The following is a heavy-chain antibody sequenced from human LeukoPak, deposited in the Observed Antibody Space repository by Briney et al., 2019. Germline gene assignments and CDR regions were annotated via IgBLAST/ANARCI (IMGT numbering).Heavy chain of an antibody. D-gene: IGHD2-15*01. J-gene: IGHJ1*01. CDR3: ARARYCSGGSCPNEYFQH. CDR1: GFTFSSYA. CDR2: ISYDGSNK. V-gene: IGHV3-30*04. Sequence: GGSLRLSCAASGFTFSSYAMHWVRQAPGKGLERVAVISYDGSNKYYADSVKGRFTISRDNSKNTLYLQMNSLRAEDTAVYYCARARYCSGGSCPNEYFQHWGQGTLVTVSS.